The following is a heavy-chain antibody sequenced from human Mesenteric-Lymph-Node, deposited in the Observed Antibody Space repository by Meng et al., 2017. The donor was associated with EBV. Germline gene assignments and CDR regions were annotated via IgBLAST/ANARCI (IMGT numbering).Heavy chain of an antibody. Sequence: QVQLVQSGAEVKKPGSSVKVSCKASGGTFGNHAISWVRQAPGEGLEWMGGIIPVFDTANSAEKFQGRVSITADKSTSTAYMELSSLRSEDTAVYYCARDRRLEGNYLDPWGQGTLVTVSS. CDR3: ARDRRLEGNYLDP. CDR1: GGTFGNHA. D-gene: IGHD1-1*01. CDR2: IIPVFDTA. J-gene: IGHJ5*02. V-gene: IGHV1-69*06.